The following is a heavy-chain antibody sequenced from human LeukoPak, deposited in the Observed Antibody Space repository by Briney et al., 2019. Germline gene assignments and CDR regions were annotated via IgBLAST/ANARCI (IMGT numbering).Heavy chain of an antibody. CDR2: IKQDGREK. CDR1: GFTFSSYW. V-gene: IGHV3-7*01. Sequence: GGSLRLSCAASGFTFSSYWMTWVRQAPGKGLEWVANIKQDGREKNYVDSVKGRFTISRDNAKNSLYLQMSSLRAEDTAVYYCARLRPDDFDIRGQGTMVTVSS. CDR3: ARLRPDDFDI. D-gene: IGHD3-3*01. J-gene: IGHJ3*02.